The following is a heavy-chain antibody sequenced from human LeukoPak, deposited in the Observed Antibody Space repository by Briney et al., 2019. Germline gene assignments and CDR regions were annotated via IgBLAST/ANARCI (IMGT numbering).Heavy chain of an antibody. Sequence: SETLSLTCTVSGGSICSYYWSWIRQPPGKGLEWIGYIYTSGSTNYNPSLKSRVTISVDTSKNQFSLKLSSVTAADTAVYYCARRGNYNWFDPWGQGTLVTVSS. CDR1: GGSICSYY. V-gene: IGHV4-4*09. J-gene: IGHJ5*02. CDR3: ARRGNYNWFDP. CDR2: IYTSGST. D-gene: IGHD4-23*01.